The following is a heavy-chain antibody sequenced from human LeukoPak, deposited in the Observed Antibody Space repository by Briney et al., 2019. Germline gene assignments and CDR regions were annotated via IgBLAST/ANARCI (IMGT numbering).Heavy chain of an antibody. J-gene: IGHJ4*02. Sequence: PGGSLRLSCTASGFTFSSYAMNWVRHAPGKGLEWVSAISGSGNSTYYADSVKGRFTISRDNAKNSLYLQMNSLRAEDTAVYYCAREIGYSGSQGGVYWGQGTLVTVSS. D-gene: IGHD1-26*01. CDR3: AREIGYSGSQGGVY. CDR2: ISGSGNST. CDR1: GFTFSSYA. V-gene: IGHV3-21*01.